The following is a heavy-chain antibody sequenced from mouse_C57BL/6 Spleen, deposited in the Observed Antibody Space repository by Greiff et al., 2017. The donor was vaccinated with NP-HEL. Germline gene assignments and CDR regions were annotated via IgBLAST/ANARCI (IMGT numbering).Heavy chain of an antibody. CDR3: ARDGLGPFAY. CDR1: GYSITSGYY. J-gene: IGHJ3*01. V-gene: IGHV3-6*01. CDR2: ISYDGSN. Sequence: EVKLQESGPGLVKPSQSLSLTCSVTGYSITSGYYWNWIRQFPGNKLEWMGYISYDGSNNYNPSLKNRISITRDTSKNQFFLKLNSVTTEDTATYYCARDGLGPFAYWGQGTLVTVSA. D-gene: IGHD4-1*01.